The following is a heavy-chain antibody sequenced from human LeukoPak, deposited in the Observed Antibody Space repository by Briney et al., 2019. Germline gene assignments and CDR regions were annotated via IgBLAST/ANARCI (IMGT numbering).Heavy chain of an antibody. CDR2: IKSKTDGGTT. V-gene: IGHV3-15*01. CDR3: TAQRDIWFGELYYFDY. J-gene: IGHJ4*02. CDR1: GFTFSNAW. D-gene: IGHD3-10*01. Sequence: GGSLILSCAASGFTFSNAWMSWVRQAPGKGLEWVGRIKSKTDGGTTDYAAPVKGRFTISRDDSKNTLYLQMNSLKTEDTAVYYCTAQRDIWFGELYYFDYWGQGTLVTVSS.